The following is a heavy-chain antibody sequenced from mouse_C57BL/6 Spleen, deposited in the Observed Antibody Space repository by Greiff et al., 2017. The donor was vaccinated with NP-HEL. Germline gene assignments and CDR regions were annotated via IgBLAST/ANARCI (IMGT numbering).Heavy chain of an antibody. CDR3: ARSLPFAY. CDR1: GYTFTSYG. CDR2: IYPRSGNT. V-gene: IGHV1-81*01. D-gene: IGHD6-5*01. Sequence: VQLQQSGAELARPGASVKLSCKASGYTFTSYGISWVKQRTGQGLEWIGEIYPRSGNTYYNEKFKGKATLTADKSSSTAYMELRSLTSEDSAVYFCARSLPFAYWGQGTLVTVSA. J-gene: IGHJ3*01.